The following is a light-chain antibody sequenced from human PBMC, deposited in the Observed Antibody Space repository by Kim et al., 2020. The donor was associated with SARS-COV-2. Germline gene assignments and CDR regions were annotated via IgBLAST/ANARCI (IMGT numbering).Light chain of an antibody. CDR1: QSGSSTS. J-gene: IGKJ1*01. Sequence: SPGQRATLSCRASQSGSSTSLAWYQHKPGQAPRLLIYGASSRATGIPDRFSGSGSGTDFTLTIRRLEPEDFAVYYCQQYDTSPRTFGQGTKVDIK. CDR2: GAS. CDR3: QQYDTSPRT. V-gene: IGKV3-20*01.